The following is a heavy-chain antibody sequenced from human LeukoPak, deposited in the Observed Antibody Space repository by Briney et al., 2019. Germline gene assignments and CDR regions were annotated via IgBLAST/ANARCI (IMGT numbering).Heavy chain of an antibody. Sequence: ASVNLSCNASGYTFTNYDINWVRQATGQGLELLGWMNPNSGNTGYAQKFQGRVTITRNTSISTAYMELSSLRSEDTAVYYCARAPVWTGYYYYMDVWGKGTTVTVS. D-gene: IGHD3/OR15-3a*01. CDR2: MNPNSGNT. CDR1: GYTFTNYD. V-gene: IGHV1-8*03. J-gene: IGHJ6*03. CDR3: ARAPVWTGYYYYMDV.